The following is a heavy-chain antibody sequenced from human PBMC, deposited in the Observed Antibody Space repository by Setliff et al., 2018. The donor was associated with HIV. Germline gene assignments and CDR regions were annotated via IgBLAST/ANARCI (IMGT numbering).Heavy chain of an antibody. CDR3: AKNLYGSRWSPLDY. CDR1: GFTFSSYA. CDR2: ISYDGSNK. Sequence: GGSLRLSCAASGFTFSSYAMHWVRQAPGKGLEWVAVISYDGSNKYYADSVKGRFTISRDNSKNTLYLQMNSLRAEDTAVYYCAKNLYGSRWSPLDYWGQGTLVTVSS. D-gene: IGHD6-13*01. J-gene: IGHJ4*02. V-gene: IGHV3-30-3*02.